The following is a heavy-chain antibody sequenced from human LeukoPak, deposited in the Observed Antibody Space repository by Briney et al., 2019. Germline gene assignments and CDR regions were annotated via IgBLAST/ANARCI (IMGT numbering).Heavy chain of an antibody. Sequence: GGSLRLSCAASGFNFRSNGMSWVRQAPGKGLEWVSMIRGSGRTYYADSVKGRFTISRDNAKNSLYLQINSLRAEDTAVYYCARVGLDRRGYSGYEAFDYWGQGTLVTVSS. J-gene: IGHJ4*02. CDR2: IRGSGRT. V-gene: IGHV3-21*01. CDR1: GFNFRSNG. CDR3: ARVGLDRRGYSGYEAFDY. D-gene: IGHD5-12*01.